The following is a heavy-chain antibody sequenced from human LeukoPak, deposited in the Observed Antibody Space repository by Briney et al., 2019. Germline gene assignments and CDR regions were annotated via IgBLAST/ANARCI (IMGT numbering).Heavy chain of an antibody. Sequence: PLGCPRLSSAESGVTFSDARTSSGSATPGGGLGRIGRIKSKIDGETTDYVAPVKGRFTITRNAKDTVYLQMNSLKIEDTAVYYCTTDALLWQTAVDVWGQGTTVTVSS. CDR3: TTDALLWQTAVDV. J-gene: IGHJ6*02. CDR2: IKSKIDGETT. V-gene: IGHV3-15*01. D-gene: IGHD3-10*01. CDR1: GVTFSDAR.